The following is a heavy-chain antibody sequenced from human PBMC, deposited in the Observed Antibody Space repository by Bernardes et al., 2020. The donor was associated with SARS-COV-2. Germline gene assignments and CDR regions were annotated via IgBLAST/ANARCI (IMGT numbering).Heavy chain of an antibody. V-gene: IGHV1-2*02. CDR3: ARVVRGKWESDY. D-gene: IGHD1-26*01. Sequence: ASVKVSCKAFGYTFTGYFIHWVRQAPGQGLEWMGWINPNSGDTNFAQKFQGRVTMTRDTSISTAYMELSRLRSDDTAFYYCARVVRGKWESDYWGQGTLVTVSS. CDR2: INPNSGDT. CDR1: GYTFTGYF. J-gene: IGHJ4*02.